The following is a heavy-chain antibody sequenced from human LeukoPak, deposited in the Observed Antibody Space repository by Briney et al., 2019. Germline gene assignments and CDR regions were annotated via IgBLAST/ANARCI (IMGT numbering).Heavy chain of an antibody. Sequence: SETLSLTCAVYGGPFRGFFWSWIRQAPGKGLEWIGEVSHSGSSNYNPSLRSRISISLDTSKSQFSLKLTSVTAADSAVYYCARGIFYDGRNQYIWFDLWGQGTLVTVSS. V-gene: IGHV4-34*01. D-gene: IGHD5/OR15-5a*01. CDR2: VSHSGSS. CDR1: GGPFRGFF. CDR3: ARGIFYDGRNQYIWFDL. J-gene: IGHJ5*02.